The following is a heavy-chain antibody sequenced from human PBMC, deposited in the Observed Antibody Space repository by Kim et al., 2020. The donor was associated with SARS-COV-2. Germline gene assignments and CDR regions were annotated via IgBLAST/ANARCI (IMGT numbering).Heavy chain of an antibody. D-gene: IGHD4-17*01. CDR1: GGSISSTGYY. V-gene: IGHV4-39*01. CDR2: LSFGWTT. CDR3: ARTSNDYDHFDY. Sequence: SETLSLTCSVSGGSISSTGYYWGWSRQPPGKGLEWIGSLSFGWTTFFNPSLKSRATISMDTSKNQVSLKLRSVTAADTAVYYCARTSNDYDHFDYWGQG. J-gene: IGHJ4*02.